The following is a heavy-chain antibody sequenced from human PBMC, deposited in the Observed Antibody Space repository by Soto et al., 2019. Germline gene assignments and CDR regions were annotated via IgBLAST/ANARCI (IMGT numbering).Heavy chain of an antibody. CDR2: ISAYNGNT. D-gene: IGHD6-19*01. Sequence: ASVKVSCKASGYTFTSYGISWVRQAPGQGLEWMGWISAYNGNTNYAQKLQGRVTMTTDTSTSTAYMELRSLRSDDTAVYYCARVPRSGRYSAAFDIWGQGTMVTVSS. J-gene: IGHJ3*02. CDR1: GYTFTSYG. CDR3: ARVPRSGRYSAAFDI. V-gene: IGHV1-18*01.